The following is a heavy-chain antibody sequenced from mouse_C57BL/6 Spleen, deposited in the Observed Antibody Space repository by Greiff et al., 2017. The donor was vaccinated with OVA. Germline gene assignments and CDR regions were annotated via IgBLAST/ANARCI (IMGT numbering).Heavy chain of an antibody. CDR2: IYSGDGDT. D-gene: IGHD4-1*02. CDR3: ARGPTGSYAMDY. Sequence: VQLVESGAELVKPGASVKISCKASGYAFSSYWMNWVKQRPGKGLEWIGQIYSGDGDTNYNGKFKGKATQTADKSSSTAYMQLSSLTSENSAVYFCARGPTGSYAMDYWGQGTSVTVSS. J-gene: IGHJ4*01. CDR1: GYAFSSYW. V-gene: IGHV1-80*01.